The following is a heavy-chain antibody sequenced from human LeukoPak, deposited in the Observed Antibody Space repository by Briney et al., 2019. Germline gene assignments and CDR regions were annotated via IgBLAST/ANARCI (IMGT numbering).Heavy chain of an antibody. Sequence: PGGSLRLSCAASGFTFSSYAMSWVRQAPGKGLEWVSAISGRGDITLYADSVKGRFTISRDNSKNTLYLQMNSLRAEDTAVYYCAKRRDYCSGGSCGSEYFQHWGRGTLVTVSS. V-gene: IGHV3-23*01. J-gene: IGHJ1*01. CDR3: AKRRDYCSGGSCGSEYFQH. CDR1: GFTFSSYA. CDR2: ISGRGDIT. D-gene: IGHD2-15*01.